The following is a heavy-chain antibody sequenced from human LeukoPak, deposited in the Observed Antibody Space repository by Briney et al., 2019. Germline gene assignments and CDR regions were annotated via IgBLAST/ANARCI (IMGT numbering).Heavy chain of an antibody. D-gene: IGHD1-1*01. CDR3: ARLLGRSLYNWNVAFDP. CDR2: IYHSGST. V-gene: IGHV4-38-2*01. Sequence: SETLSLTCAASGYSISSGYYWGWIRQPPGKGLEWIGSIYHSGSTYYNPSLKSRVTISVDTSKNQFSLKLSSVTAADTAVYYCARLLGRSLYNWNVAFDPWGQGTLVTVSS. CDR1: GYSISSGYY. J-gene: IGHJ5*02.